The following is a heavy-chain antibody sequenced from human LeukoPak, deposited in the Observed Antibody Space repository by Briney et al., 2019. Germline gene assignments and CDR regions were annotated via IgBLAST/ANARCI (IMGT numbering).Heavy chain of an antibody. J-gene: IGHJ5*02. D-gene: IGHD6-13*01. CDR1: GGTFSSYV. V-gene: IGHV1-69*05. CDR3: ASYSSSWYGALDP. CDR2: IIPIFGTA. Sequence: SVKVSCKASGGTFSSYVISWVRQAPGQGLEWMGGIIPIFGTANYAQKFQGRVTITRDTSASTAYMELSSLRSEDTAVYYCASYSSSWYGALDPWGQGTLVTVSS.